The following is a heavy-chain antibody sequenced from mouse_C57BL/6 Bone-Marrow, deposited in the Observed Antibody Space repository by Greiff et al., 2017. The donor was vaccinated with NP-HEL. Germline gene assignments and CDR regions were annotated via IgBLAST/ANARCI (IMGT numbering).Heavy chain of an antibody. Sequence: QVQLQQSGAELVKPGASVKLSCKASGYTFTSYWMHWVKQRPGRGLGWIGRIDPNSGGTKYNEKFKSKATLTVDKPSSTAYMQLSSLTSEDSAVYYCARNDYDEGCYYAMDYWGQGTSVTVSS. D-gene: IGHD2-4*01. CDR1: GYTFTSYW. V-gene: IGHV1-72*01. CDR3: ARNDYDEGCYYAMDY. J-gene: IGHJ4*01. CDR2: IDPNSGGT.